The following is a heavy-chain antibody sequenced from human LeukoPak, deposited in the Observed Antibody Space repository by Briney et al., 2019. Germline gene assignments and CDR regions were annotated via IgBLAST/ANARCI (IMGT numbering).Heavy chain of an antibody. CDR1: GGSISSYY. CDR2: IYYSGST. J-gene: IGHJ3*02. D-gene: IGHD4-17*01. V-gene: IGHV4-59*01. Sequence: SETLSLTCTVSGGSISSYYWSWIRQPLGKGLEWIGYIYYSGSTNYNPSLKSRVTISVDTSKNQFSLKLSSVTAADTAVYYCARVGGDYSDAFDIWGQGTMVTVSS. CDR3: ARVGGDYSDAFDI.